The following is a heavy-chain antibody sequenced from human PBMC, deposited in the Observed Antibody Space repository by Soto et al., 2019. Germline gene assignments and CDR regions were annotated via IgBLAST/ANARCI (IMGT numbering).Heavy chain of an antibody. J-gene: IGHJ4*02. CDR2: INQDGSER. CDR1: GFTFSTYW. Sequence: EVQLVESGGGLVQPGGSLRLPCAASGFTFSTYWMTWVRQPPGKGLEWVASINQDGSERYYVDSVRGRFTISRDNAKNSLCLQMNSLRAEDTAVYYCVCGGNFFVYWGQGTLVTVPP. D-gene: IGHD3-16*01. V-gene: IGHV3-7*01. CDR3: VCGGNFFVY.